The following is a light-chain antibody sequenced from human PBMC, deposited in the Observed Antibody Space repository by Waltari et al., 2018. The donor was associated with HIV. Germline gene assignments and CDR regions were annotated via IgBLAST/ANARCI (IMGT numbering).Light chain of an antibody. CDR3: CSYAGSSTLV. V-gene: IGLV2-23*02. Sequence: SAVTQPASVSGLPGQSITISCTGTSSDVGSYNLVSWYQQHPGKAPKLMIYEVSKRPAGVSNRFSGSKSGNTASLTISGLQAEDEAYYYCCSYAGSSTLVFGGGTKLTVL. CDR2: EVS. CDR1: SSDVGSYNL. J-gene: IGLJ2*01.